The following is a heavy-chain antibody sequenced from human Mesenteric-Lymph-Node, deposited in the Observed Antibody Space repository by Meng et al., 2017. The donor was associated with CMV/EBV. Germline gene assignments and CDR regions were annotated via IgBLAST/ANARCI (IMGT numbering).Heavy chain of an antibody. Sequence: SWVSPAPCQGLEWMGGVIPMFGSPKYAQNLQGRVTLTADEVTRTAYMGLTSLKSDDTAVYYCARVAGDCSSSSCHIGGGAFDIWGQGTMVTVSS. V-gene: IGHV1-69*01. CDR2: VIPMFGSP. J-gene: IGHJ3*02. CDR3: ARVAGDCSSSSCHIGGGAFDI. D-gene: IGHD2-2*01.